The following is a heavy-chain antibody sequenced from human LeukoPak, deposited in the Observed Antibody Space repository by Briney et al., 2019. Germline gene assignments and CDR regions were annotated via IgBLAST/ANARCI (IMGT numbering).Heavy chain of an antibody. CDR2: INHSGST. CDR1: GGSFSGYY. V-gene: IGHV4-34*01. J-gene: IGHJ4*02. Sequence: SETLSLTCAVYGGSFSGYYWSWIRQPPGKGLEWIGEINHSGSTNYNPSLKSRVTISVDTSKNQFSLKLSSMTAADTAVYYCARSGGSYSWLYWGQGTLVTVSS. D-gene: IGHD1-26*01. CDR3: ARSGGSYSWLY.